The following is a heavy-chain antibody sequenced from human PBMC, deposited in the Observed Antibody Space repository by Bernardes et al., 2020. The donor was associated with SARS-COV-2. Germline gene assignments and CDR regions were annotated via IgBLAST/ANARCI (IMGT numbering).Heavy chain of an antibody. CDR3: ARHPWGSSGYYYYYYYGMDV. D-gene: IGHD3-22*01. V-gene: IGHV4-39*01. CDR1: GGSISSSSYY. J-gene: IGHJ6*02. CDR2: IYYSGST. Sequence: SETLSLTCTVSGGSISSSSYYWGWIRQPPGKGLEWIGSIYYSGSTYYNPSLKSRVTISVDTSKNQFSLKLSSVTAADTAVYYCARHPWGSSGYYYYYYYGMDVWGQGTTVTVSS.